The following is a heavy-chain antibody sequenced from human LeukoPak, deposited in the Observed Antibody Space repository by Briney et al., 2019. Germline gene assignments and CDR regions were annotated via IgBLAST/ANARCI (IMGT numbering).Heavy chain of an antibody. CDR3: TRGLWGAGGTNY. Sequence: SETLSLTCTVSGGSISSDVYYWSWIRQDPGKGLEWIGYIYYSGITYYNPSLKSRVTISVDTSRNQFSLRVTSVTAADTAVYYCTRGLWGAGGTNYWGHGTLVTVSS. J-gene: IGHJ4*01. CDR2: IYYSGIT. V-gene: IGHV4-31*03. D-gene: IGHD6-13*01. CDR1: GGSISSDVYY.